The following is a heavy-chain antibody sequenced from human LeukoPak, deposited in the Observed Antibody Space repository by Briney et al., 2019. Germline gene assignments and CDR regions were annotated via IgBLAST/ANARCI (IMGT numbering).Heavy chain of an antibody. CDR2: INHSGNT. CDR1: AYSISSGYY. Sequence: SETLSLTCAVSAYSISSGYYWGWIRPPPGKGLEWIGSINHSGNTYYKPSLKRRVTISVDTSKNHFSLKLNSVTAADTAVYYCARDDRAGSYRRLDYWGQGTLVTVSS. D-gene: IGHD3-16*02. V-gene: IGHV4-38-2*02. J-gene: IGHJ4*02. CDR3: ARDDRAGSYRRLDY.